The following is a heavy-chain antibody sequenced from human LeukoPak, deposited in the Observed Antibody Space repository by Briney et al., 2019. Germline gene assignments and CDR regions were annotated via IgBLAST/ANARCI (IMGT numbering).Heavy chain of an antibody. CDR1: GFTFRSFE. CDR3: ARVAAGYYGVDV. J-gene: IGHJ6*04. Sequence: GGSLRLSCAASGFTFRSFELNWVRQAPGKGLEWVSYVSSSGSTIYYADSLKGRFTVSRDNAKNSLYLQMNSLRAEDTAVYYCARVAAGYYGVDVWGKGTTVSVSS. D-gene: IGHD6-19*01. CDR2: VSSSGSTI. V-gene: IGHV3-48*03.